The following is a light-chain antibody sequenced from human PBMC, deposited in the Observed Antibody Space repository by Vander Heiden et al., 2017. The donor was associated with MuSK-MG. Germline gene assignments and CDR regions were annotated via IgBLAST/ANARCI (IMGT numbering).Light chain of an antibody. CDR2: AAS. V-gene: IGKV1-39*01. CDR1: QSISTY. J-gene: IGKJ2*01. Sequence: DIQMTQSPSSLSASVGDRVTITCRASQSISTYLNWYQQKPGKAPKVLIYAASSLQSGVPSRFSGSGSGTHFALTISRLQPEDFATYYCQQSDSIPYTFGQGTKLEIK. CDR3: QQSDSIPYT.